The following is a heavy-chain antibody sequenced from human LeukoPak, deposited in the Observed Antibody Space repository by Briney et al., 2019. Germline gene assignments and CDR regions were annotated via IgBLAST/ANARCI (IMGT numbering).Heavy chain of an antibody. CDR1: GFTFSSYW. Sequence: PGGTLRLSCAASGFTFSSYWMSWVRQAPGKGLEWVANIKQDGSEKYYVDSVKGRFTISGDNANNSLYLQMNSLRAEDTAVYDCARKGVRSSGSSPASYYYGMDVWGQGTTVTVSS. V-gene: IGHV3-7*01. CDR3: ARKGVRSSGSSPASYYYGMDV. CDR2: IKQDGSEK. D-gene: IGHD3-10*01. J-gene: IGHJ6*02.